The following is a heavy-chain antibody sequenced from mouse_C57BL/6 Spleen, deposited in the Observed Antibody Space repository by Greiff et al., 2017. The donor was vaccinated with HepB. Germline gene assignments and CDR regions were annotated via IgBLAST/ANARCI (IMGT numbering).Heavy chain of an antibody. CDR1: GYAFSSYW. J-gene: IGHJ2*01. CDR3: ARRAQATTYFDY. V-gene: IGHV1-80*01. CDR2: IYPGDGDT. Sequence: QVQLQQSGAELVKPGASVKISCKASGYAFSSYWMNWVKQRPGKGLEWIGQIYPGDGDTNYNGKFKGKATLTADKSSSTAYMQLSSLTSEDSAVYFCARRAQATTYFDYWGQGTTLTVSS. D-gene: IGHD3-2*02.